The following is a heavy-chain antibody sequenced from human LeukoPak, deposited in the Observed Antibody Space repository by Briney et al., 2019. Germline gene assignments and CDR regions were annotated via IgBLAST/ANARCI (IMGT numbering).Heavy chain of an antibody. J-gene: IGHJ4*02. CDR3: AKDPYCSSTSCYFVGY. V-gene: IGHV3-23*01. D-gene: IGHD2-2*01. CDR2: ISGSGGST. CDR1: GFTFSSYA. Sequence: GGSLRLSCAASGFTFSSYAMSWVRQAPGKGLEWVSAISGSGGSTYYADSVKGRFTISRDNSKNTPYLQMNSLRAEDTAVYYCAKDPYCSSTSCYFVGYWGQGTLVTVSS.